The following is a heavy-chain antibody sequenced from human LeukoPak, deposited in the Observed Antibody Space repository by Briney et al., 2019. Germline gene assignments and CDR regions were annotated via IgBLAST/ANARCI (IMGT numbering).Heavy chain of an antibody. CDR1: GFTFTIYA. D-gene: IGHD6-19*01. CDR3: AKVNKQWPDGYIDL. Sequence: PGGSLRLSCAASGFTFTIYAMTWVRQAPGKGLEWVSGIYASGQTTYYADSVKGRFTISRDNSKNTLYLQMNSLRVGDTAVYYCAKVNKQWPDGYIDLWGKGALVTVAS. V-gene: IGHV3-23*01. CDR2: IYASGQTT. J-gene: IGHJ4*02.